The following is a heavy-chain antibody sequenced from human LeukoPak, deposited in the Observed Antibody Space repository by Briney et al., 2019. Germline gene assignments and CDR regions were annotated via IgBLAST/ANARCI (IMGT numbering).Heavy chain of an antibody. CDR3: ATLSQYSSSWYYFDY. V-gene: IGHV4-39*05. Sequence: SETPSLTCTVSGGSLRTSDSYSVCVRHPPRKGLEWIGEINHSGSTNYNPSLKSRVTISVDTSKNQFSLKLSSVTAADTAVYYCATLSQYSSSWYYFDYWGQGTLVTVSS. J-gene: IGHJ4*02. D-gene: IGHD6-13*01. CDR1: GGSLRTSDSY. CDR2: INHSGST.